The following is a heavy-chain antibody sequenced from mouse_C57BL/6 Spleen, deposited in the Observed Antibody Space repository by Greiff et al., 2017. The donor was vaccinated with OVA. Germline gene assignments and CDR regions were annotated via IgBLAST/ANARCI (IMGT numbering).Heavy chain of an antibody. D-gene: IGHD2-4*01. V-gene: IGHV1-55*01. CDR1: GYTFTSYW. CDR3: ARLNYGYAMDY. J-gene: IGHJ4*01. CDR2: IYPGSGST. Sequence: QVHVKQPGAELVKPGASVKMSCKASGYTFTSYWITWVKQRPGQGLEWIGDIYPGSGSTNYNEKFKSKATLTVDTSSSTAYMQLSSLTSEDSAVYYCARLNYGYAMDYWGQGTSVTVSS.